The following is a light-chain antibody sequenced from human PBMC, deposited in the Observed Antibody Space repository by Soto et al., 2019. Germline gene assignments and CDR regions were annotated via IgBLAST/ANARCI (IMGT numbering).Light chain of an antibody. CDR2: GTS. CDR1: QSGNSSY. V-gene: IGKV3-20*01. Sequence: EIVLTQSPGTLSLSPGERATLSCRASQSGNSSYLAWYQQKPGQAPRLLMYGTSNRAPGIPDRFIGSGSGAVFTLTISRLEPEGCALYYCRHYGCSPPVTVGGGTNVEIK. CDR3: RHYGCSPPVT. J-gene: IGKJ4*01.